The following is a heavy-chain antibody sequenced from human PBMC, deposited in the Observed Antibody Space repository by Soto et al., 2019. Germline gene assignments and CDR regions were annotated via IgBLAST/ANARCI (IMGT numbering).Heavy chain of an antibody. J-gene: IGHJ4*02. CDR3: AKVLSKNYYYPFDF. CDR1: GFTFSDYA. D-gene: IGHD3-10*01. V-gene: IGHV3-23*01. Sequence: SGGSLRLSCTASGFTFSDYAMTWVRQAPGKGLEWVSTISGGSSVTYYGDSVKGRFTISRDNAKKTLFLQLNRLSAEDTATYYCAKVLSKNYYYPFDFWGQGTQVTVSS. CDR2: ISGGSSVT.